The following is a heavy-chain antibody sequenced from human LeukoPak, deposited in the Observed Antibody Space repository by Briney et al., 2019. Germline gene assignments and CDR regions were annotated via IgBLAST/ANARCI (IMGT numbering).Heavy chain of an antibody. V-gene: IGHV3-21*03. CDR1: GFTFSSYS. D-gene: IGHD6-6*01. J-gene: IGHJ4*02. Sequence: TSGGSLRLSCAASGFTFSSYSMNWVRQAPGKGLEWVSSISSSSSYIYYADSVKGRFTISRDNAKNSLYLQMNSLRAEDTAVYYCAREMGSSSSGDFDYWGQGTLVTVSS. CDR2: ISSSSSYI. CDR3: AREMGSSSSGDFDY.